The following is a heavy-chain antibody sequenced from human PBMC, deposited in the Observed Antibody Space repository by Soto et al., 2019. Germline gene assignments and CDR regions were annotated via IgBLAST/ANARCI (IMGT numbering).Heavy chain of an antibody. CDR1: GYTFTNFA. Sequence: ASVKVSCKASGYTFTNFAMHWVRQAPGQRLEWMGWINPSGGSTSYAQKFQGRVTMTRDTSTSTVYMELSSLRSEDTAVYYCARDWRAADYFDYWGQGTLVTVSS. CDR2: INPSGGST. CDR3: ARDWRAADYFDY. D-gene: IGHD2-15*01. V-gene: IGHV1-46*01. J-gene: IGHJ4*02.